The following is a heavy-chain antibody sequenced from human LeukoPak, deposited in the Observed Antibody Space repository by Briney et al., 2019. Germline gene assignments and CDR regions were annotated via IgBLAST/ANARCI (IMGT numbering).Heavy chain of an antibody. V-gene: IGHV4-34*01. Sequence: PSETLSLTCAAYGGSFSGYYWSWIRQPPGKGLEWIGEINHSGSTNYNPSLKSRVTISVDTSKNQFSLKLSSVTAADTAVYYCTRQPYYLDVWGKGTTVIISS. CDR3: TRQPYYLDV. CDR2: INHSGST. CDR1: GGSFSGYY. J-gene: IGHJ6*03.